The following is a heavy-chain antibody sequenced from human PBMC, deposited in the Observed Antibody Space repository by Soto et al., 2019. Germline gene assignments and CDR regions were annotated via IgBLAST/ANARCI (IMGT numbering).Heavy chain of an antibody. J-gene: IGHJ4*02. V-gene: IGHV2-26*01. Sequence: QVTLEESGPVLVRPTETLTLTCSVSGFSLSDSRMAVAWIRQPPGQALEWLAHIFSNDEKSYTPSLKSRLTLSQDTSKSQVVLTMTNVDPVDTATYYCARIKAAAGTDYWGQGTLVTVSA. CDR1: GFSLSDSRMA. D-gene: IGHD6-13*01. CDR3: ARIKAAAGTDY. CDR2: IFSNDEK.